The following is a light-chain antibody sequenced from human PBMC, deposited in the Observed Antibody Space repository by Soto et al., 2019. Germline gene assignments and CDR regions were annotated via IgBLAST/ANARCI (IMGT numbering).Light chain of an antibody. CDR3: CSYVGAQTYV. Sequence: QSVLTQTAYVSGSPGQSITISCSGSISDVGSSGSVSWYQHHPGQVPKLIIYVGSRRPSGVSSRFSGSMTGNTASLTITGLQAEDKAKYYCCSYVGAQTYVFGTGTMVIVL. J-gene: IGLJ1*01. CDR1: ISDVGSSGS. V-gene: IGLV2-23*01. CDR2: VGS.